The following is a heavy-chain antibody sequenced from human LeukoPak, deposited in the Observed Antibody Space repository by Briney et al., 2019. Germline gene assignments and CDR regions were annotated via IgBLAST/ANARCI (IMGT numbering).Heavy chain of an antibody. CDR1: GFTFSSLA. CDR3: AKDTTDVAAAGGGMDV. Sequence: GGSLRLSCVASGFTFSSLAMHWVRRTPGNGLEWVGFTPFDGGLQYYADSVMGRFIISRDNSKNTLYLQMNGLTFEDTAVYYCAKDTTDVAAAGGGMDVWGQGTSVTVSS. CDR2: TPFDGGLQ. V-gene: IGHV3-30-3*01. J-gene: IGHJ6*02. D-gene: IGHD6-13*01.